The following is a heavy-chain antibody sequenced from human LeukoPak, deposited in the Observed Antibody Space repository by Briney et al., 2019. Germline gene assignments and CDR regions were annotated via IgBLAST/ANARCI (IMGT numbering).Heavy chain of an antibody. CDR1: GLTFSSYA. CDR3: AKKGIAAAGPNYFDY. CDR2: ISGSGGST. V-gene: IGHV3-23*01. D-gene: IGHD6-13*01. J-gene: IGHJ4*02. Sequence: GGSLRLSCAASGLTFSSYAMSWVRQAPGKGLEWVSSISGSGGSTYYADSVKGRFTISRDNSKNTLYLQINSLRAEDTAVYYCAKKGIAAAGPNYFDYWGQGTLVTVSS.